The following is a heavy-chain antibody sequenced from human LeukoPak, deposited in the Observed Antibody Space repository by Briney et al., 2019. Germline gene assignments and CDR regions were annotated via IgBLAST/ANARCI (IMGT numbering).Heavy chain of an antibody. CDR1: GFTFGDYA. CDR3: QKYSSSSFDF. D-gene: IGHD6-6*01. V-gene: IGHV3-49*03. CDR2: IRSKVYAETT. J-gene: IGHJ4*02. Sequence: PGESLKISCTGSGFTFGDYAMSWFRQAPGKGLEWVSFIRSKVYAETTEYAASVKGRFTISRDDSKSIAYLQMNSLKTEDTAVYYCQKYSSSSFDFWGQGTLVTVSS.